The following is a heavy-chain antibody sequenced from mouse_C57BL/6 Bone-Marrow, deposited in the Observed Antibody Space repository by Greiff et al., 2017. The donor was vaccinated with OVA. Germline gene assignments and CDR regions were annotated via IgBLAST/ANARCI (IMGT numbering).Heavy chain of an antibody. D-gene: IGHD2-3*01. Sequence: VQLQQPGAELVKPGASVKLSCKASGYTFTSYWMHWVKQRPGRGLEWIGRIDPNSGGTKYNEKFKSKATLTVDKPSSTAYMQLSSLTSEDSAVYYCARFQGGSMVVTTGAMDYWGQGTSVTVSS. J-gene: IGHJ4*01. CDR3: ARFQGGSMVVTTGAMDY. V-gene: IGHV1-72*01. CDR1: GYTFTSYW. CDR2: IDPNSGGT.